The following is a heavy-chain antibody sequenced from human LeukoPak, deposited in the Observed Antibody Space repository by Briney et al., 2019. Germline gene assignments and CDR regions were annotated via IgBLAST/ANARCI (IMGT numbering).Heavy chain of an antibody. CDR2: ISGSGGST. J-gene: IGHJ4*02. CDR1: GFTFSSYG. CDR3: ARAPSNAHFDY. Sequence: GGTLRLSCAASGFTFSSYGMSWVRQAPGKGLEWVSGISGSGGSTYYADSVKGRFTISRDNSNNTVYLQMNSLRAEDTAVYYCARAPSNAHFDYWGQGTLVTVSP. D-gene: IGHD3-3*02. V-gene: IGHV3-23*01.